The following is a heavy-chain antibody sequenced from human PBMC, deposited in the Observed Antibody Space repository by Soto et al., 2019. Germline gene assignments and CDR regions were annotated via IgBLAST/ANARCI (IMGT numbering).Heavy chain of an antibody. V-gene: IGHV3-23*01. Sequence: GGSLRLSCAASGFTFSSYAMGWVRQGPGKGLEWVAVVSIGGSTHYADSVRGRFTISRDNSKNTLSLQMNSLTAEDTAVYFCAKRRGAGGHFDYWGQGALVTVPQ. CDR1: GFTFSSYA. CDR2: VSIGGST. CDR3: AKRRGAGGHFDY. D-gene: IGHD2-15*01. J-gene: IGHJ4*02.